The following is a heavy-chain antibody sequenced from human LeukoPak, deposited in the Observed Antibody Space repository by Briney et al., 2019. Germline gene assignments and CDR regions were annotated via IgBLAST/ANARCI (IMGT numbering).Heavy chain of an antibody. J-gene: IGHJ5*02. V-gene: IGHV4-59*08. Sequence: PSETLSVTCAVYGGSFSGYYWSWIRQPPGKGMECIGYIYYSGSTNYNPSLKSRVTISVDTSKNQFSLKLSSVTAADTAVYYCARHSHGGNSNWFDPWGQGTLVTVSS. CDR3: ARHSHGGNSNWFDP. CDR2: IYYSGST. D-gene: IGHD4-23*01. CDR1: GGSFSGYY.